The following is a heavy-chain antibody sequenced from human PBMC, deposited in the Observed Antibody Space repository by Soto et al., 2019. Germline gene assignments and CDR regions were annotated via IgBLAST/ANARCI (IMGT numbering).Heavy chain of an antibody. CDR2: IYYSGST. CDR1: GGSISSGDYY. D-gene: IGHD3-9*01. J-gene: IGHJ5*02. CDR3: ARGYFDWLFPSYNWFDP. V-gene: IGHV4-30-4*01. Sequence: PSETLSLTCTVSGGSISSGDYYWSWIRQPPGKGLEWIGYIYYSGSTYYNPSLKSRVTISVDTSKNQFSLKLSSVTAADTAVYHCARGYFDWLFPSYNWFDPWGQGTLVTVSS.